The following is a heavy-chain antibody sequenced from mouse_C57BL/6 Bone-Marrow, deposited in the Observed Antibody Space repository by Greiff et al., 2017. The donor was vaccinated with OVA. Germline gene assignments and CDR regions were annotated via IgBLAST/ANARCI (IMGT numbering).Heavy chain of an antibody. Sequence: VQLQQSGPELVKPGASVKISCKASGYTFTDYYMNWVKQSHGKSLEWIGDINPNNGGTSYNQKFKGKATLTVDKSSSTAYMELRSLTSEDSAVYYCARNYGSAEDYWGQGTTLTVSS. CDR3: ARNYGSAEDY. CDR2: INPNNGGT. J-gene: IGHJ2*01. CDR1: GYTFTDYY. V-gene: IGHV1-26*01. D-gene: IGHD1-1*01.